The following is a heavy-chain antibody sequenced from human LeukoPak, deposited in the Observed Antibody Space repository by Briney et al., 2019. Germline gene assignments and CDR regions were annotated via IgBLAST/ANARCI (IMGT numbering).Heavy chain of an antibody. CDR1: GYTLTELS. J-gene: IGHJ4*02. CDR3: ATGGIAAAGQRVDYFDY. D-gene: IGHD6-13*01. Sequence: ASVKVSCKVSGYTLTELSMHWVRQAPGKGLEWMGGFDPEDGETIYAQKFQGRVTMTEDTSTDAAYMELSSLRSEDTAVYYCATGGIAAAGQRVDYFDYWGRGTLVTVSS. CDR2: FDPEDGET. V-gene: IGHV1-24*01.